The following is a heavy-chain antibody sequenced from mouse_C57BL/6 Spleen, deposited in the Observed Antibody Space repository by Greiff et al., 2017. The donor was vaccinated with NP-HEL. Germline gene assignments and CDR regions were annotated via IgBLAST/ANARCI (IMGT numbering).Heavy chain of an antibody. D-gene: IGHD1-1*01. Sequence: VQLQQSGAELVKPGASVKLSCKASGYTFTSYWMHWVKQRPGQGLEWIGMIHPNSGSTNYNEKFKSKATLTVDKSSSTAYMQLSSLTSEDSAVYYCALFLRSPFDYWGQGTTLTVSA. CDR2: IHPNSGST. J-gene: IGHJ2*01. V-gene: IGHV1-64*01. CDR1: GYTFTSYW. CDR3: ALFLRSPFDY.